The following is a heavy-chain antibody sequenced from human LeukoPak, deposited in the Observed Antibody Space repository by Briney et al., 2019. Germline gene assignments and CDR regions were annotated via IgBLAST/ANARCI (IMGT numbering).Heavy chain of an antibody. CDR1: GFTFDDYA. V-gene: IGHV3-43*02. Sequence: GGSLRLSCAASGFTFDDYAMHWVRQAPGKGLEWVSLISGDGGSTYYADSVKGRFTISRDNSKNSLYLQMNSLRTEDTALYYCAKEIYDILTGYPSVADYWGQGTLVTVSS. CDR3: AKEIYDILTGYPSVADY. CDR2: ISGDGGST. J-gene: IGHJ4*02. D-gene: IGHD3-9*01.